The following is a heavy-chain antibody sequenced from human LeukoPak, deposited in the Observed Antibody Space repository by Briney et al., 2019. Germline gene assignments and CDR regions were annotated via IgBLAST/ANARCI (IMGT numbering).Heavy chain of an antibody. Sequence: GGSLRLSCAASGFTVSSNYMSWVRQAPGKGLEWVSVIYSGGSTYYADSVKGRFTISRDNSKNTLYLQMNSLRAEDTAVYYCARVPKSLNYYYMDVWGKGTTVTVSS. CDR2: IYSGGST. J-gene: IGHJ6*03. CDR1: GFTVSSNY. V-gene: IGHV3-53*01. CDR3: ARVPKSLNYYYMDV.